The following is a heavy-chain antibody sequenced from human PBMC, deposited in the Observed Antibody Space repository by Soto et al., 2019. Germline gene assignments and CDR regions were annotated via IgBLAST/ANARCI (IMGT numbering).Heavy chain of an antibody. CDR2: VSYDGSKT. CDR1: GFTFSSNG. Sequence: QVQLVETGGGVVQPGRSLRLTCAASGFTFSSNGMHWVRQAPGKGLEWVALVSYDGSKTYYADSVRGRFTISRDNSEPTLYLQMNRLRAEDTAVYYCARGVGGSMYDNSGKYDSWGQGTLVTVSS. D-gene: IGHD3-22*01. CDR3: ARGVGGSMYDNSGKYDS. V-gene: IGHV3-30*03. J-gene: IGHJ5*01.